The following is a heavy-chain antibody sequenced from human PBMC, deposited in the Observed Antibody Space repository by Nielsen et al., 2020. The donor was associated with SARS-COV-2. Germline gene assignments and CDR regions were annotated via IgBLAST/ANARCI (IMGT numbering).Heavy chain of an antibody. Sequence: SVKVSCKASGGTFSSYTISWVRQAPGQGLEWMGRIIPILGIANYAQKFQGRVTITADKSTSTAYMELSSLRSEDTAVYYCARDNVGSPERYYYGMDVWSQGTTVTVSS. CDR3: ARDNVGSPERYYYGMDV. CDR2: IIPILGIA. V-gene: IGHV1-69*04. J-gene: IGHJ6*02. CDR1: GGTFSSYT. D-gene: IGHD3-16*01.